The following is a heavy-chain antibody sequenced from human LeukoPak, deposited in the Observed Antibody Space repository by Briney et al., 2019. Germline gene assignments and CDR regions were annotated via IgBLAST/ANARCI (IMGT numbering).Heavy chain of an antibody. CDR1: GFTFSSYS. Sequence: KPGGSLRLSCAPSGFTFSSYSMNCVRQAPGKGLECVSYISSSSSYKYYADSVKGRFTISRDHAKNSLYLQMNSLRAEDTAVYYCATFGAIAAAGFDYWGQGTLVTVSS. CDR2: ISSSSSYK. CDR3: ATFGAIAAAGFDY. D-gene: IGHD6-13*01. V-gene: IGHV3-21*01. J-gene: IGHJ4*02.